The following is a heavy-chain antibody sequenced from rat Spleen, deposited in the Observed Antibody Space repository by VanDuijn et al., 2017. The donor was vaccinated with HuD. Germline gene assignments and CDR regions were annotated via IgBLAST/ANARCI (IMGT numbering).Heavy chain of an antibody. CDR2: ITSAGGNT. CDR1: GFTFSSFV. CDR3: AKRGWYYFDY. Sequence: EVQVVESGGGLVQPGRSLKLSCAASGFTFSSFVMAWVRHAPKKGLEWVASITSAGGNTFYPDSVKGRFTISRDNAKSTLYLHMDSLRSEDTATYYCAKRGWYYFDYWGQGVMVTVSS. V-gene: IGHV5-25*01. J-gene: IGHJ2*01.